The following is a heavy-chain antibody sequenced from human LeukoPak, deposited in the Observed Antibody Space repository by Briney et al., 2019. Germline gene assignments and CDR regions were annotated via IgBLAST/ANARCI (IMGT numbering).Heavy chain of an antibody. Sequence: SLRLSCAASGFTFDDYAMHWVRQAPGKGLEWVSGISWNSGSIGYADSVKGRFTISRDNAKNSLYLQMNSLRAEDTALYYCAKGAWFGELSAAFDIWGQGTMVTVSS. J-gene: IGHJ3*02. CDR3: AKGAWFGELSAAFDI. CDR2: ISWNSGSI. D-gene: IGHD3-10*01. V-gene: IGHV3-9*01. CDR1: GFTFDDYA.